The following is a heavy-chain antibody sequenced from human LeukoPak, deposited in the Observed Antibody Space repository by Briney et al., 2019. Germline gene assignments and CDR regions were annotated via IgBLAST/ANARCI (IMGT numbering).Heavy chain of an antibody. D-gene: IGHD3-22*01. CDR1: GYTFTTYD. J-gene: IGHJ6*02. Sequence: ASVKVSCKASGYTFTTYDINWVRQATGQGLEWMGWMNPNSGNTDYAQKFQGRVTMTRNTSTDTAYMELSSLRSDDTAVYYCARAYYYDSSGYSPMDVWGQGTTVTVSS. CDR2: MNPNSGNT. V-gene: IGHV1-8*01. CDR3: ARAYYYDSSGYSPMDV.